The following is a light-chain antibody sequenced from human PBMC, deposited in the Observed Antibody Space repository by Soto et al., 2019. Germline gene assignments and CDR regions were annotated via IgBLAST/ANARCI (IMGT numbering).Light chain of an antibody. V-gene: IGLV2-8*01. CDR2: EVS. CDR3: SSYAGSNNLV. Sequence: QSVLTQPPSASGSPGQSVTISCTGTSSDVGGYNYVSWYQQPPGKAPKLMIYEVSKRPSGVPDRFSGSRSGNTASLTVSGLQAEDEADYYCSSYAGSNNLVFGGRTKLTVL. CDR1: SSDVGGYNY. J-gene: IGLJ2*01.